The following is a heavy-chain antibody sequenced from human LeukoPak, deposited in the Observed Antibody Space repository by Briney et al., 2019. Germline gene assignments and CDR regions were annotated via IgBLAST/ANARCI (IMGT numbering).Heavy chain of an antibody. CDR2: IYSGGST. CDR3: ARGPPEYDSSGYYYSVN. D-gene: IGHD3-22*01. J-gene: IGHJ4*02. Sequence: GGSLRLSCAAFGFTVSSNYMSWVRQAPGKGLEWVSVIYSGGSTYYADSVKGRFTISRDNSKNTLYLQMNSLRAEDTAVYYCARGPPEYDSSGYYYSVNWGQGTLVTVSS. CDR1: GFTVSSNY. V-gene: IGHV3-66*01.